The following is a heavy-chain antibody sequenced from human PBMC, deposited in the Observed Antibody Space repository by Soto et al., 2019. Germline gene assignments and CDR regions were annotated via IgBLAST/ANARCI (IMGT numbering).Heavy chain of an antibody. D-gene: IGHD2-2*01. J-gene: IGHJ5*02. Sequence: SETLSLTCAVSGGSISSGGYSWSWIRQPPGKGLEWIGYMYHSGSTYYNPSLKSRVTISIDRSKNQFSLKLSSVTAADTAVYYCARNIVVVPAASHRFWFDPWGQGTLVTVS. CDR1: GGSISSGGYS. CDR2: MYHSGST. V-gene: IGHV4-30-2*01. CDR3: ARNIVVVPAASHRFWFDP.